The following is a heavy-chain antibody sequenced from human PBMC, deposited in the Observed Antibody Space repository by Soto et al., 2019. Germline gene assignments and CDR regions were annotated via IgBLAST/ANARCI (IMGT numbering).Heavy chain of an antibody. Sequence: PGGSLRLSCEGSGLRFSSHAMTWVRQAPGKGLDWVSGISGDGTDTYYSDSVKGRYTISRDNSKNTLYLLMNSLRAEDTAVYFCARVVGSTALVGIDSWGRGVLVTVSS. CDR3: ARVVGSTALVGIDS. D-gene: IGHD1-26*01. CDR2: ISGDGTDT. CDR1: GLRFSSHA. J-gene: IGHJ4*02. V-gene: IGHV3-23*01.